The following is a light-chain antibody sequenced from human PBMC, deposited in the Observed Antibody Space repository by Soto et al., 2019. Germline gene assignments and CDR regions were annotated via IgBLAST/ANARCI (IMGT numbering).Light chain of an antibody. CDR3: QSYDNSLGAVV. V-gene: IGLV1-40*01. J-gene: IGLJ3*02. CDR2: ADS. CDR1: SSNIGANYD. Sequence: QSVLTQSPSLSGAPGQTVTISCTGSSSNIGANYDVLWYQQFPGAAPKLLISADSNRPSGVPDRFSGSKSGSSASLVITGLQAEDEADYYCQSYDNSLGAVVFGGGTKLTVL.